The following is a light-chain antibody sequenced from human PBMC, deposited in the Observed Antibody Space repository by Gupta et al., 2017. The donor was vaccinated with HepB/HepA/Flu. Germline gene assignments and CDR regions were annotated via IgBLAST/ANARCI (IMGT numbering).Light chain of an antibody. J-gene: IGKJ1*01. CDR1: QSVSSH. Sequence: EIVLTQSPATLSLSPGERATLSCRASQSVSSHLAWYQQKPGQAPRLLIYDASNSATGIPARFSGSGSGTDFTLTISSLEPEDFAIYYCQQRTNRPTTTFGQGTKVEIK. CDR2: DAS. V-gene: IGKV3-11*01. CDR3: QQRTNRPTTT.